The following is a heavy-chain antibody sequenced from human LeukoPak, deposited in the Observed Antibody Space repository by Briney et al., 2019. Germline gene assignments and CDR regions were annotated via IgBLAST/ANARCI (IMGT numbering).Heavy chain of an antibody. CDR2: ISYDGSNK. CDR3: ARYYCSSTSCYKDAFDI. V-gene: IGHV3-30*01. CDR1: GFTFSSYA. D-gene: IGHD2-2*02. Sequence: GRSLRLSCAASGFTFSSYAMHWVRQAPGKGLEWVAVISYDGSNKYYADSVKGRFTISRDNSKNTLYLQMNSLRAEDTAVYYCARYYCSSTSCYKDAFDIWGQGTMVTVSS. J-gene: IGHJ3*02.